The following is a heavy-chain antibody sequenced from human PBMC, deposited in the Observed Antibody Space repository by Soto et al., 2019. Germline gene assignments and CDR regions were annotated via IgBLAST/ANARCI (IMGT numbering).Heavy chain of an antibody. D-gene: IGHD2-15*01. Sequence: GGSLRLSCAASGFTFSSYAMSWVRQAPGKGLEWVSAISGSGGSTYYADSVKGRFTISRDNSKNTLYLQMNSLRAEDTAVYYCAKGPVVVVAATHGAFDIWGQGTMVTVSS. V-gene: IGHV3-23*01. CDR1: GFTFSSYA. CDR3: AKGPVVVVAATHGAFDI. J-gene: IGHJ3*02. CDR2: ISGSGGST.